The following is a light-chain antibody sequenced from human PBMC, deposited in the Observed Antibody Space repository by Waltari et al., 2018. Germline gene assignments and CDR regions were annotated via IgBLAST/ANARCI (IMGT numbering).Light chain of an antibody. CDR3: QQYGSSPPEIT. V-gene: IGKV3-20*01. Sequence: EIVLTQSPGTLSLSPGERATLSCRASQTIASSYLTWYQQKPGQAPRLLIYGTSSRATGIPDRFSGSGSGTDSTLTISSLEPEDFAVYYCQQYGSSPPEITFGPGTKVDIK. J-gene: IGKJ3*01. CDR1: QTIASSY. CDR2: GTS.